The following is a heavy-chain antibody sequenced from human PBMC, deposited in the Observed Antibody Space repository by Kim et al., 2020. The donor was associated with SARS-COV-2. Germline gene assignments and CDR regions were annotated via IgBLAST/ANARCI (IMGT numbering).Heavy chain of an antibody. D-gene: IGHD6-19*01. J-gene: IGHJ4*02. CDR2: IHPRAETT. V-gene: IGHV3-23*01. CDR1: GFTLSNNA. CDR3: AKDRGGSGWPVFDY. Sequence: GGSLRHSCAVSGFTLSNNAMSWVRQAPGRGLEWVSTIHPRAETTYYTDSVNGRITIYRDNSNHTLDLQLNSLRADDTAVYYCAKDRGGSGWPVFDYWGQG.